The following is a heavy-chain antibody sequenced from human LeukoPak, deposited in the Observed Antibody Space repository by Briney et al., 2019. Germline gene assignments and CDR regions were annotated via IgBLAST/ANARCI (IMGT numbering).Heavy chain of an antibody. J-gene: IGHJ3*02. CDR2: INPSGGST. CDR1: GYTFTNYD. D-gene: IGHD6-19*01. CDR3: ASRDGIAVAGSHDAFDI. V-gene: IGHV1-46*01. Sequence: ASVKVSCKASGYTFTNYDINWVRQAPGQGLEWMGLINPSGGSTSYAQKFQGRVTMTRDTSTSTVYMELSSLRSEDTAVYYCASRDGIAVAGSHDAFDIWGQGTMVTVSS.